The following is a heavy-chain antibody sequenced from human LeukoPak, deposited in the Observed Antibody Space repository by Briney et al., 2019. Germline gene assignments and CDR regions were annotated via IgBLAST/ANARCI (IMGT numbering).Heavy chain of an antibody. CDR3: ARDVSSTPNWEFDY. D-gene: IGHD1-26*01. CDR1: GYTFADYF. J-gene: IGHJ4*02. V-gene: IGHV1-2*06. CDR2: INANSGGT. Sequence: ASEKVYCKTSGYTFADYFIHWVRQAPGQGLEWMGRINANSGGTEYQQKFQGRVTMTRDTSISTAYVEVNWLISDDTAIYYCARDVSSTPNWEFDYWGQGTLVTVPS.